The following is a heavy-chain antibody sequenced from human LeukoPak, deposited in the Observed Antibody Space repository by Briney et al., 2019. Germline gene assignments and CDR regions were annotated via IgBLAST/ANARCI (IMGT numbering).Heavy chain of an antibody. V-gene: IGHV4-59*01. D-gene: IGHD3-10*01. J-gene: IGHJ6*02. Sequence: PSETLSLTCTVSGGSISSYYWSWIRQPPGKGLEWIGYIYYSGSTNYNPSLKSRVTISVDTSKNQFSLKLSSVTAADTAVYYCARAHYGSGSYYHKRGIDVWGQGTTVTVSS. CDR2: IYYSGST. CDR1: GGSISSYY. CDR3: ARAHYGSGSYYHKRGIDV.